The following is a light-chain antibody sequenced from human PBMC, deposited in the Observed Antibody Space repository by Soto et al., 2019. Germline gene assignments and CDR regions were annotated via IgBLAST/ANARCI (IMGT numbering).Light chain of an antibody. CDR2: EVS. Sequence: QSALTQPASVSGSPGQSITISCTGTSSDVGGYDYVSWYQIHPGKAPKLMVFEVSNRPSGVSYRFSGSKSGNTASLTISGLQAEDEADYYCISYTGSSTSYVFGSGTKVTVL. J-gene: IGLJ1*01. CDR1: SSDVGGYDY. CDR3: ISYTGSSTSYV. V-gene: IGLV2-14*01.